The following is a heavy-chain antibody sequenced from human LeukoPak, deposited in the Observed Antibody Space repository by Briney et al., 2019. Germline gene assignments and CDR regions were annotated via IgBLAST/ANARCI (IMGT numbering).Heavy chain of an antibody. CDR2: IYTSGNT. D-gene: IGHD2/OR15-2a*01. CDR3: TRGDNT. V-gene: IGHV4-61*02. J-gene: IGHJ5*02. CDR1: GGSISSGSSY. Sequence: SETLSLTCTVSGGSISSGSSYWSWIRQPAGKGLEWIGRIYTSGNTNYKPSLQGRVTISVDTAKNQFSLKLSSVTAADTAVYYCTRGDNTWGQGTLVTVSS.